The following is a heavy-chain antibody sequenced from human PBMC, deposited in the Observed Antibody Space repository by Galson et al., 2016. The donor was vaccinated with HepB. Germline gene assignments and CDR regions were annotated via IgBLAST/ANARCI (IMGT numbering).Heavy chain of an antibody. CDR1: GFTFSSYA. CDR2: ISGRGSST. V-gene: IGHV3-23*01. Sequence: SLRLSCAGSGFTFSSYAMSWVRQAPGKGLEWVSVISGRGSSTYYADSVKGRFTISRDNSKNTLFLHMNSLRAEDTAIYYCAGAGSGNYYSKDYYYHYMDVWGKGTTVTVSS. CDR3: AGAGSGNYYSKDYYYHYMDV. D-gene: IGHD1-26*01. J-gene: IGHJ6*03.